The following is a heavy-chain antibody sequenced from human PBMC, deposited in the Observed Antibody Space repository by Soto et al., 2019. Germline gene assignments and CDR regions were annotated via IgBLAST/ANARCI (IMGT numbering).Heavy chain of an antibody. CDR3: ARDISSSWLWDRYYYGMDV. CDR1: GFTFSSYG. J-gene: IGHJ6*02. D-gene: IGHD6-13*01. CDR2: IWYDGSNK. V-gene: IGHV3-33*01. Sequence: QVQLVEAGGGVVQPGRSLRLSCAATGFTFSSYGMHWVRQAPGKGQEWVAVIWYDGSNKYYADSVKGRFTISRDNSKNTLYLQMNSLRAEDTAVYYCARDISSSWLWDRYYYGMDVWGQGPTVAVPS.